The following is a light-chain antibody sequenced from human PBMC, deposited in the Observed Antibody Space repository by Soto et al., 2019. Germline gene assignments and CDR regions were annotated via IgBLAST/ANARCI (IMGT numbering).Light chain of an antibody. CDR1: QSVRSY. J-gene: IGKJ4*01. CDR3: QQYDRWPVT. Sequence: EIVLTQSPGTLSLSPGERTTLSCRASQSVRSYLAWYQQKPGQSPRLLISDASTGASGIPPRFSGSGSGTEFTLTIDRLQSADFAVYYCQQYDRWPVTFGGGTKV. CDR2: DAS. V-gene: IGKV3-15*01.